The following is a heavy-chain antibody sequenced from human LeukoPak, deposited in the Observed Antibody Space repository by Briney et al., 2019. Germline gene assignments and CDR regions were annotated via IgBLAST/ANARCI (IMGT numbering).Heavy chain of an antibody. V-gene: IGHV4-34*01. J-gene: IGHJ6*03. Sequence: SETLSLTCAVYGGSFSGYYWSWIRQPPGKGLEWIGEINHSGSTNYNPSLKSRVTISVDTSKNQFSLKLSSVTAAGTAVYYCARERFYGSGSYYTPRYYYYMDVWGKGTTVTISS. CDR3: ARERFYGSGSYYTPRYYYYMDV. CDR1: GGSFSGYY. D-gene: IGHD3-10*01. CDR2: INHSGST.